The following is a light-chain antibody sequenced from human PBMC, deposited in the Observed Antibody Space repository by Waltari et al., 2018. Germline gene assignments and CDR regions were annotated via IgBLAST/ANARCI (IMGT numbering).Light chain of an antibody. V-gene: IGKV1-39*01. CDR3: QQGYRIPLA. Sequence: DIQMTQSPSSRSASVGDRVTITCRASQSINTYLNWYQRKPGEAPKLLIYGASTLESGVPSRFSGSGSGTDFTLTISSLQPEDFATYYCQQGYRIPLAFGPGAKVEMK. J-gene: IGKJ3*01. CDR2: GAS. CDR1: QSINTY.